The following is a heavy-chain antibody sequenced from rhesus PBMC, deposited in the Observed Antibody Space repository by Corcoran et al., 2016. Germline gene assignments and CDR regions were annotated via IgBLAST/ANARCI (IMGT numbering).Heavy chain of an antibody. CDR1: GGSISSGYG. J-gene: IGHJ4*01. CDR2: VYSNTENT. D-gene: IGHD6-37*01. V-gene: IGHV4S7*01. Sequence: QVQLKESGPGLVKPSETLSLTCAVSGGSISSGYGWGWIRQPPGKGLVWIVTVYSNTENTHYDPSIKSQVTISTDTSKNQFALKLSSVTAADMAVYYCTKSEYSGGADYFDYWGQGVLVTVSS. CDR3: TKSEYSGGADYFDY.